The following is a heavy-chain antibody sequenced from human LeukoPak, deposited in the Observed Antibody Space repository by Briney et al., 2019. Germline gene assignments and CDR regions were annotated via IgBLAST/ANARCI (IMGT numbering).Heavy chain of an antibody. D-gene: IGHD6-25*01. CDR2: IYYSGST. CDR3: ATCSGGYYSYYYYMDV. CDR1: GGSITTYS. V-gene: IGHV4-59*08. Sequence: PSETLSLTCTVSGGSITTYSCSLIRQPPGKGLEWIGYIYYSGSTSYNPSLKSRVTISVDTSTNQFSLKLTSVTAADTAVYYCATCSGGYYSYYYYMDVWGKGTTVTVSS. J-gene: IGHJ6*03.